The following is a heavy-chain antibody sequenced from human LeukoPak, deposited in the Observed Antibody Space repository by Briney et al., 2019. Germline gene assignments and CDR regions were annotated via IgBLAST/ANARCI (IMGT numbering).Heavy chain of an antibody. D-gene: IGHD3-3*01. CDR3: VSGADFWSGSYTGHWFDP. CDR2: ISSSGST. J-gene: IGHJ5*02. CDR1: GDSINSYY. Sequence: PSETLSLTCTVSGDSINSYYWSWIRQPAGRGLEWIGRISSSGSTNYNPSLKSRVTMSVDTSKNQFSLKLSSVTAADTAMYFCVSGADFWSGSYTGHWFDPWGQGTQVTVSS. V-gene: IGHV4-4*07.